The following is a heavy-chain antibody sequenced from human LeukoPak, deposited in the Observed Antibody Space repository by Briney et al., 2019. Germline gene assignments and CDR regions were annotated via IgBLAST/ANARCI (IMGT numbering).Heavy chain of an antibody. D-gene: IGHD4-11*01. CDR1: GGSISSGGYS. CDR2: IYHSGST. Sequence: SETLSLTCAVSGGSISSGGYSWSWIRQPPGKGLEWIGYIYHSGSTYYNPSLKSRVTISVDRSKNQFSLKLSSVTAADTAVYYCARQFPQRTTNYYNDYGMDIWGQGNTVTVSS. CDR3: ARQFPQRTTNYYNDYGMDI. V-gene: IGHV4-30-2*01. J-gene: IGHJ6*02.